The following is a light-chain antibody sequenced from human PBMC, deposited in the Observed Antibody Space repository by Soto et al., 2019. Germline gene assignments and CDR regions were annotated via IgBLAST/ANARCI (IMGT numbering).Light chain of an antibody. CDR2: DAS. Sequence: IGRACCAGTLACSGVERATLSCRASQSVSSRLAWYQQKRGQAPRLLIYDASTRATGIPARFSGSGSGTEFTLTISSLQPDDFATYYCQHYNSYSEAFGQGTKVDIK. J-gene: IGKJ1*01. CDR3: QHYNSYSEA. CDR1: QSVSSR. V-gene: IGKV3D-15*01.